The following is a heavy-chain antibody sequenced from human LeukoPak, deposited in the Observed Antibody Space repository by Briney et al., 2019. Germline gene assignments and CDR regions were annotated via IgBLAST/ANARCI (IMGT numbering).Heavy chain of an antibody. CDR2: MNPNSGNT. Sequence: ASVKVSCKASGYTFTSYDINWVRQATGQGLEWMGWMNPNSGNTAYAQKFQGRVTMTRNTSISTAYMELSRLRSDDTAVYYCATSEALYGELDYWGQGTLVTVSS. CDR3: ATSEALYGELDY. CDR1: GYTFTSYD. J-gene: IGHJ4*02. V-gene: IGHV1-8*02. D-gene: IGHD4-17*01.